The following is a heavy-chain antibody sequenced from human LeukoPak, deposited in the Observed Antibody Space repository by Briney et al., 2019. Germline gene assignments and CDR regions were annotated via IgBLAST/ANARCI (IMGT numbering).Heavy chain of an antibody. CDR3: VRGSYCSGGSCYADLDY. D-gene: IGHD2-15*01. Sequence: SETLSLTCAVSGFSISSGYYWGWIRQPPGKGLEWIGSNYHSGSTYYNPSLKSRVTISVDTSNNQFSLKLTSVTAADTAVYYCVRGSYCSGGSCYADLDYWGQGTLVTVSS. J-gene: IGHJ4*02. V-gene: IGHV4-38-2*01. CDR1: GFSISSGYY. CDR2: NYHSGST.